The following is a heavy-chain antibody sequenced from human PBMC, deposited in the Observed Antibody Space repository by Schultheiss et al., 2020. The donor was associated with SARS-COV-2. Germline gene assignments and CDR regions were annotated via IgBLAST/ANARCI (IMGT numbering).Heavy chain of an antibody. J-gene: IGHJ4*02. V-gene: IGHV3-23*01. D-gene: IGHD6-19*01. CDR1: GFTFSDYY. CDR2: ISGSGGST. Sequence: GGSLRLSCAASGFTFSDYYMSWIRQAPGKGLEWVSAISGSGGSTYYADSVKGRFTISRDNSKNTLYLQMNNLRAEDTAVYYCAKAVAVAGPSDYWGQGTLVTVSS. CDR3: AKAVAVAGPSDY.